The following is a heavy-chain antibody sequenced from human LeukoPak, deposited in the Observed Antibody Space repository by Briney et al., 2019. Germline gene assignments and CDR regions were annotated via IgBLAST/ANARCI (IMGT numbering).Heavy chain of an antibody. D-gene: IGHD3-22*01. J-gene: IGHJ6*02. CDR1: GGSISSSSYY. CDR3: ARDQRIVPTYAYGMDV. CDR2: IYYSGST. Sequence: PSETLSLTCTVSGGSISSSSYYWGWIRQPPGKGLEWIGSIYYSGSTYYNPSLKSRVTISVDTSKNQFSLKLSSVTAADTAVYYCARDQRIVPTYAYGMDVWGQGTTVTVSS. V-gene: IGHV4-39*02.